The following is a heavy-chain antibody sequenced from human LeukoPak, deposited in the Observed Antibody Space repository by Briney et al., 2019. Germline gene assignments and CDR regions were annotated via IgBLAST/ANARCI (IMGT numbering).Heavy chain of an antibody. Sequence: GGSLRLSCAASGFTFSSYAMSWVRQAPGKGLEWVSAISGSGGSTYYADSVKGRFTISRDDSKNTLFLQMNSLRAEDAAVYYCAKSPYVGDHYGPSAWGQGTLVTVSS. CDR1: GFTFSSYA. V-gene: IGHV3-23*01. CDR2: ISGSGGST. CDR3: AKSPYVGDHYGPSA. D-gene: IGHD3-10*01. J-gene: IGHJ5*02.